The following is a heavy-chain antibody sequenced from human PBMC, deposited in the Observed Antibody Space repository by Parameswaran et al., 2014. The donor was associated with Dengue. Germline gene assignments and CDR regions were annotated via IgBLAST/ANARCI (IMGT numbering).Heavy chain of an antibody. V-gene: IGHV4-31*02. D-gene: IGHD3-10*01. J-gene: IGHJ4*02. CDR2: IYYSGST. Sequence: PGKGLEWIGYIYYSGSTFYNPSLKSRVTISVDTSKNQFSLKLTSVTVADTAVYFCTRDRGGLSSVRGYFDYWGQGALVTVSS. CDR3: TRDRGGLSSVRGYFDY.